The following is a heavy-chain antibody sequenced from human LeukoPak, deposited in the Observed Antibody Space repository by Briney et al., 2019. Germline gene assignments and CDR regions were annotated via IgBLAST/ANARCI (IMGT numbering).Heavy chain of an antibody. CDR2: INPNSGGT. CDR3: ARDGTAAAGGFTWFDP. V-gene: IGHV1-2*04. D-gene: IGHD6-13*01. CDR1: GYTFTGYY. J-gene: IGHJ5*02. Sequence: ASVKVSCKASGYTFTGYYMHWVRQAPGQGLEWMGWINPNSGGTNYAQKFQGWVTMTRDTSISTAYMELSRLRSDDTAVYYCARDGTAAAGGFTWFDPWGQGTLVTVSS.